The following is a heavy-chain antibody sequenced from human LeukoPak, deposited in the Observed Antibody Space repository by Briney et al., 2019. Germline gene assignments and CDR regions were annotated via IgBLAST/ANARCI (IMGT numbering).Heavy chain of an antibody. CDR1: GFTFSSYS. V-gene: IGHV3-21*01. J-gene: IGHJ4*02. D-gene: IGHD3-10*01. Sequence: GSLRLSCAASGFTFSSYSMNWVRQAPGKGLEWVSSISSSSSYIYYADSVKGRFTISRDNAKNSLYLQMNSLRAEDTAVYYCASQTMVRGVITSYYFDYWGQGTLVTVSS. CDR3: ASQTMVRGVITSYYFDY. CDR2: ISSSSSYI.